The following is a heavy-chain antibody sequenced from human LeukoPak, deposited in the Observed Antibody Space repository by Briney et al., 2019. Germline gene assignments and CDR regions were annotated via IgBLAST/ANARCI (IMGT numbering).Heavy chain of an antibody. Sequence: GESLKISCKGSGSPFTSYWIVWVRQMPGKGPEGMGMIFPGDSDTKYSPSFEGQITISADKSISSAYLQWSSLKASDTAIYYCARLRDNWEDYWGQGTLVTVSS. CDR2: IFPGDSDT. CDR3: ARLRDNWEDY. CDR1: GSPFTSYW. D-gene: IGHD1-20*01. V-gene: IGHV5-51*01. J-gene: IGHJ4*02.